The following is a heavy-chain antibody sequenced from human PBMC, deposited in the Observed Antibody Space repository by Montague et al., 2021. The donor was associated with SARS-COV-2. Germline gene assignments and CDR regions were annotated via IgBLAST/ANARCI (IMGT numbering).Heavy chain of an antibody. CDR3: ASPTYYYDSSGSDAFDI. CDR1: GGSFSGYY. D-gene: IGHD3-22*01. V-gene: IGHV4-34*01. CDR2: INQSGRT. Sequence: SETLSLTCAVYGGSFSGYYWSWIRQPPAKGLEWIGEINQSGRTNNNPSLKSRVIISVDTSKNQFSLKLSSVTAADTAVYYCASPTYYYDSSGSDAFDIWGQGTMVTVSS. J-gene: IGHJ3*02.